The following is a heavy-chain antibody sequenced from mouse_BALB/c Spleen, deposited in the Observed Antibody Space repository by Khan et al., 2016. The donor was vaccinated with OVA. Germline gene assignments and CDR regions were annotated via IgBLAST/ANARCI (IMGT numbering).Heavy chain of an antibody. Sequence: PGAELVKPGASVKISCKASGYTFTSYYMYWVKQRPGQGLEWIGGIHPSNGGAHFNEKFKNKATLTVDKSSSTAYMQLSSLTSEDSAVYYCARSGYGNPFAYWGQGTLVTVSA. V-gene: IGHV1S81*02. CDR3: ARSGYGNPFAY. CDR1: GYTFTSYY. CDR2: IHPSNGGA. D-gene: IGHD2-1*01. J-gene: IGHJ3*01.